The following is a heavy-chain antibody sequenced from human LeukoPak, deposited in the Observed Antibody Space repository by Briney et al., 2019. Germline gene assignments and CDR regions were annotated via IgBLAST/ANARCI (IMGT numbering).Heavy chain of an antibody. CDR1: GGSISSGSYY. V-gene: IGHV4-61*02. D-gene: IGHD3-3*01. Sequence: PSETLSLTCTVSGGSISSGSYYWSWIRQPAGKGLEWIGRIYTSGSTNYNPSLKSRVTISVDTSKNQFSLKLSSVTAADTAVYYCAREGRRFLEWLFVNWLDPWGQGTLVTVSS. CDR3: AREGRRFLEWLFVNWLDP. CDR2: IYTSGST. J-gene: IGHJ5*02.